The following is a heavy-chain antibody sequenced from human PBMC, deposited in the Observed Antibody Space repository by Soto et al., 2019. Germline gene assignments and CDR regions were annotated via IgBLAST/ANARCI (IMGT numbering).Heavy chain of an antibody. CDR2: MNPNSGNT. CDR1: GYTFTSYD. Sequence: GSVKVSCKASGYTFTSYDINWVRQATGQGLEWMGWMNPNSGNTGYAQKFQGRVTMTRNTSISTAYMELSSLRSEDTAVYYCASGFYYGGTQTEYFQHWGQGTLVTVSS. J-gene: IGHJ1*01. V-gene: IGHV1-8*01. CDR3: ASGFYYGGTQTEYFQH. D-gene: IGHD4-17*01.